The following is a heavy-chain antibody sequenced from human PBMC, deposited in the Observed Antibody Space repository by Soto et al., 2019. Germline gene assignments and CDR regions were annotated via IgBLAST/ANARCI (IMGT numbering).Heavy chain of an antibody. Sequence: PGGSLRLSCAASGFTFSSYWMSWVRQAPGKGLEWVANIKQDGSEKYYVDSVKGRFTISRDNAKNSLYLQMNSLRAEDTAVYYYARVSSNRHFWSGYWDLNYYGMDVWGQGTTVTVSS. D-gene: IGHD3-3*02. V-gene: IGHV3-7*01. J-gene: IGHJ6*02. CDR3: ARVSSNRHFWSGYWDLNYYGMDV. CDR1: GFTFSSYW. CDR2: IKQDGSEK.